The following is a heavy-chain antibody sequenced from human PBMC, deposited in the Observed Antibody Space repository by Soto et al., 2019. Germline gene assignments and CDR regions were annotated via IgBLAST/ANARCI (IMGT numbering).Heavy chain of an antibody. CDR3: ARQARYSGYVESLYYFDY. CDR2: IYPGDSDT. V-gene: IGHV5-51*01. D-gene: IGHD5-12*01. CDR1: GYSFTSYW. Sequence: GESLKISCKGSGYSFTSYWIGWVRQMPGKGLEWMGIIYPGDSDTRYSPSFQGQVTISADKSISTAYLQWSSLKASDTAMYYCARQARYSGYVESLYYFDYRAQRTPVTVSS. J-gene: IGHJ4*02.